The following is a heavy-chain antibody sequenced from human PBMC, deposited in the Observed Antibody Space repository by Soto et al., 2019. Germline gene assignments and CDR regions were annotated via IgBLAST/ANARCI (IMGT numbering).Heavy chain of an antibody. J-gene: IGHJ4*02. CDR1: GFTFSADY. CDR3: ARDRGWFRFDS. Sequence: EVQLVESGGGLVQPGGSLRLSCAASGFTFSADYMSWVRQAPGKGLEWVAHIKGDGSATNYVDSVKGRFIISRDNAMNSLFLQMNSLRAEDTAVYYCARDRGWFRFDSWGQGTLVTVSS. CDR2: IKGDGSAT. D-gene: IGHD6-19*01. V-gene: IGHV3-7*03.